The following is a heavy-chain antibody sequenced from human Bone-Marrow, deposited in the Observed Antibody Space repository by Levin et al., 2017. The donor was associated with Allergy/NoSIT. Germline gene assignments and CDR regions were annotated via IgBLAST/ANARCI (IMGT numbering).Heavy chain of an antibody. V-gene: IGHV3-21*01. CDR1: GFTFSSYS. J-gene: IGHJ3*02. CDR2: ISSSSSYI. Sequence: GGSLRLSCAASGFTFSSYSMNWVRQAPGKGLEWVSSISSSSSYIYYADSVKGRFTISRDNAKNSLYLQMNSLRAEDTAVYYCARDRGYSSSWYYRAAFDIWGQGTMVTVSS. D-gene: IGHD6-13*01. CDR3: ARDRGYSSSWYYRAAFDI.